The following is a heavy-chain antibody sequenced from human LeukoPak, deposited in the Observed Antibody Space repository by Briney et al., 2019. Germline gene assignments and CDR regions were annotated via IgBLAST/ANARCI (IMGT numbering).Heavy chain of an antibody. V-gene: IGHV6-1*01. Sequence: SQTLSLTCAISGDNVSGNSAAWNWIRQSPSRGLEWLGRTYYSSKWYNDYAASVKSRITINPDTSKNQFSLQLNSVTPEDTATYYCTREAAPRSVVALVAAIGWFGPWGQGTLVTVPS. J-gene: IGHJ5*02. CDR3: TREAAPRSVVALVAAIGWFGP. CDR2: TYYSSKWYN. CDR1: GDNVSGNSAA. D-gene: IGHD2-15*01.